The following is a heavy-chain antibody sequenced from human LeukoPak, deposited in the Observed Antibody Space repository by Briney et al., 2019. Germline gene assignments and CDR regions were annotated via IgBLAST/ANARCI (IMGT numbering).Heavy chain of an antibody. Sequence: GGSLRLSCAASGFTFSSYAMSWVRQAPGKGLEWVSAISGSGGSTYYADSVKGRCTISRDNSKNRLYLQMNSLTAEDTAVYYCAKDATQSFIVVVPADYWGQGTLVTVSS. J-gene: IGHJ4*02. D-gene: IGHD2-2*01. V-gene: IGHV3-23*01. CDR3: AKDATQSFIVVVPADY. CDR1: GFTFSSYA. CDR2: ISGSGGST.